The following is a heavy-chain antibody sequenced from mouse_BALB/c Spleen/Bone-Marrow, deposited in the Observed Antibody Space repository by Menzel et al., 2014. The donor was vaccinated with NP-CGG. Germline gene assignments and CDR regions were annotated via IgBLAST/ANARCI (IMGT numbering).Heavy chain of an antibody. V-gene: IGHV5-6-3*01. CDR2: INSNGGST. CDR3: ARDGSSYEGNYFDY. D-gene: IGHD1-1*01. Sequence: EVKLMESGGGLVQPGGSLKLSCAASGFTFSSYGMSWVRQTPDKRLELVATINSNGGSTYYPGSVKGRFTISRDNAKNTLYLQMSSLKSEDTAMYYCARDGSSYEGNYFDYWGQGTTLTVSS. CDR1: GFTFSSYG. J-gene: IGHJ2*01.